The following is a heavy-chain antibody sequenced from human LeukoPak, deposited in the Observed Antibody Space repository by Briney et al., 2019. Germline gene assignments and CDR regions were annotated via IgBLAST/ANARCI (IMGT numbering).Heavy chain of an antibody. CDR1: GFTFSRYW. Sequence: GGSLRLSCAASGFTFSRYWMHWVRHATGKGLVWVSRINSDGSSTNYADSVKGRFTISRDNAKNTLYLQMNSLRAEDTAVYYCARDLDHYYGSGGGYWGQGTLVTVSS. J-gene: IGHJ4*02. CDR2: INSDGSST. V-gene: IGHV3-74*01. D-gene: IGHD3-10*01. CDR3: ARDLDHYYGSGGGY.